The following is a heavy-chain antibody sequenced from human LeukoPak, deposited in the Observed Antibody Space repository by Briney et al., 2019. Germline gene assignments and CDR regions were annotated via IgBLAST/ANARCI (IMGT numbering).Heavy chain of an antibody. CDR2: ISHDGSNK. J-gene: IGHJ4*02. Sequence: GGSLRLSCAASGFTFRNYVIHWVRQAPGKGLEWVAVISHDGSNKYYADSVKGRFTISRDNSKNTLYLQMNSLKAEDTAVYYCAKDRDGYNRAFDYWGQGTLVTVSS. CDR3: AKDRDGYNRAFDY. CDR1: GFTFRNYV. D-gene: IGHD5-24*01. V-gene: IGHV3-30*18.